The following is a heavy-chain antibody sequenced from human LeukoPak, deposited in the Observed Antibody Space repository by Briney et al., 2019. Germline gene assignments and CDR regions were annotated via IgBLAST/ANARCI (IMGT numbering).Heavy chain of an antibody. Sequence: GGSLRLSCAASGFTFSSYGVHWVRQAPGKGLEWVAVIWYDGSNKYYADSVKGRFTISRDNSKNTLYLQMNSLRAEDTAVYYCASGENLGYCSSTSCYSLDYWGQGTLVTVSS. CDR1: GFTFSSYG. D-gene: IGHD2-2*02. J-gene: IGHJ4*02. CDR3: ASGENLGYCSSTSCYSLDY. V-gene: IGHV3-33*01. CDR2: IWYDGSNK.